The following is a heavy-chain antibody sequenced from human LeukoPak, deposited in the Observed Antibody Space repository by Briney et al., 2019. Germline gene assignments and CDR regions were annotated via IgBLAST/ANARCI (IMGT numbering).Heavy chain of an antibody. V-gene: IGHV3-48*03. CDR3: ARRFDV. J-gene: IGHJ3*01. CDR1: GFTFSSYD. Sequence: PGGSLRLSCAASGFTFSSYDMNWVRQAPGKGLEWVSYITSGGSPIYYADSVRGRFTISRDDAKNSLHLQMNSLRAEDTAVYYCARRFDVWGRGTMVTVSS. CDR2: ITSGGSPI.